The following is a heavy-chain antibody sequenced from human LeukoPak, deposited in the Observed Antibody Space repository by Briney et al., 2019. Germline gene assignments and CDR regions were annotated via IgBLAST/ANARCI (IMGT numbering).Heavy chain of an antibody. V-gene: IGHV3-23*01. CDR2: ISVIGGST. CDR1: GFTFSSYA. Sequence: GGSLRLSCAASGFTFSSYAMSWVRQAPVKGLEWVSPISVIGGSTYYADSVKGRFTISRDNSKNTLYLQMNGLRAEDTAVYYCARGGNSWWYFDLWGRGTLVTVSS. J-gene: IGHJ2*01. D-gene: IGHD4-23*01. CDR3: ARGGNSWWYFDL.